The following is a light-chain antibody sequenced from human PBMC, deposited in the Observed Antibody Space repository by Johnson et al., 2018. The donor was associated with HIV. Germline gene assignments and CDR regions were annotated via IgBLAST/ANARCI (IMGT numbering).Light chain of an antibody. CDR3: GTWDSSLGCV. CDR1: SSNIGNNY. V-gene: IGLV1-51*01. J-gene: IGLJ1*01. Sequence: QLVLTQPPSVSAAPGQKVTISCSGSSSNIGNNYVSWYQQLPGTAPKLLIYDNNKRPSGIPDRFSGSKSGTSATLGITGLQTGDEADYYCGTWDSSLGCVFGTGTKVTVL. CDR2: DNN.